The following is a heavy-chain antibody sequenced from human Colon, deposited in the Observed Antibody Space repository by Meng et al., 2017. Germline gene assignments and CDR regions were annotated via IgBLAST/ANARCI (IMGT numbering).Heavy chain of an antibody. D-gene: IGHD6-19*01. V-gene: IGHV4-39*01. Sequence: QPQLQESGPGLGKPSEALAPTCSVSGGSVSTRGYYWGWIRQPPGKGLEWIGSIGHSGTTYYTPSLRRRVTVSIDTSKNQFSLEVTSVTAADTAVYYCVRSSGWVRTGFDPWGQGTLVTVSS. CDR3: VRSSGWVRTGFDP. CDR1: GGSVSTRGYY. J-gene: IGHJ5*02. CDR2: IGHSGTT.